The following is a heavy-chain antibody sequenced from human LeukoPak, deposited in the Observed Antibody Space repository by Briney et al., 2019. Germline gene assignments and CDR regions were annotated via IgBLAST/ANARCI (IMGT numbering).Heavy chain of an antibody. CDR3: ARGGRRSSRRLLWFGELLSALDY. Sequence: SETLSLTCAVYGGSFSGYYWSWIRQPPGEGLEWIGEINHSGSTNYNPSLKSRVTISVDTSKNQFSLKLSSVTAADTAVYYCARGGRRSSRRLLWFGELLSALDYWGQGTLVTVSS. J-gene: IGHJ4*02. CDR2: INHSGST. D-gene: IGHD3-10*01. V-gene: IGHV4-34*01. CDR1: GGSFSGYY.